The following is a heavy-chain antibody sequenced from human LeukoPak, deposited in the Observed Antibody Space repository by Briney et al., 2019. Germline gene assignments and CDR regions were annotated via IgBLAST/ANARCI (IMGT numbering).Heavy chain of an antibody. Sequence: SVKVSCKASGGTFGNHAVTWVRQAPGQGLEWMGGIIPVFGTTNYAQKFQDRVTITADESTSTSYMELSSLRPEDTAVYYCARGTWGGATKIWGQGTLVTVSS. CDR2: IIPVFGTT. CDR3: ARGTWGGATKI. CDR1: GGTFGNHA. D-gene: IGHD3-16*01. J-gene: IGHJ4*02. V-gene: IGHV1-69*01.